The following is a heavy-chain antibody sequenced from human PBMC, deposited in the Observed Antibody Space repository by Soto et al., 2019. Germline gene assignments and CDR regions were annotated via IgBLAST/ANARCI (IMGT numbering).Heavy chain of an antibody. D-gene: IGHD2-2*02. CDR3: ARDHGCSSTSCYTAYYYNYSMDV. V-gene: IGHV1-3*01. J-gene: IGHJ6*02. Sequence: ASVKVSCKASGYTFTSYAMHWVRQAPGQRLEWMGWINAGNGNTKYSQKFQGRVTITRDTSASTAYMVPSSLRSEDTAVYYCARDHGCSSTSCYTAYYYNYSMDVWGQRTTVTVSS. CDR2: INAGNGNT. CDR1: GYTFTSYA.